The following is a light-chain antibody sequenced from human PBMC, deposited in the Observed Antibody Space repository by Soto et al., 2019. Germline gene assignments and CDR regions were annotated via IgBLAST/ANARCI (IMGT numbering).Light chain of an antibody. CDR3: QRYATALPVYS. CDR2: AAS. Sequence: EIVLTQSPGTLSLSPGERATLSCRASQSVSSTYLAWYQQKPGQAPRLVIYAASNRATGIPDRFSGSASAAAFPLTISRLEPEDFAVYYCQRYATALPVYSFGRGAKLEI. CDR1: QSVSSTY. J-gene: IGKJ2*03. V-gene: IGKV3-20*01.